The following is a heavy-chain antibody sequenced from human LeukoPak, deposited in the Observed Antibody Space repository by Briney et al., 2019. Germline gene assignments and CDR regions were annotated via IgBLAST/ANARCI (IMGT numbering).Heavy chain of an antibody. CDR1: GFTFSSYS. CDR3: ARDRLTGAFDY. J-gene: IGHJ4*02. D-gene: IGHD3-9*01. V-gene: IGHV3-48*01. Sequence: GGSLRLSCAASGFTFSSYSMNWVRQAPGKGLEWVSYISSSSSTIYYADSVKGRFTISRDNAENSLYLQMNSLRAEDTAVYYCARDRLTGAFDYWGQGTLVTVSS. CDR2: ISSSSSTI.